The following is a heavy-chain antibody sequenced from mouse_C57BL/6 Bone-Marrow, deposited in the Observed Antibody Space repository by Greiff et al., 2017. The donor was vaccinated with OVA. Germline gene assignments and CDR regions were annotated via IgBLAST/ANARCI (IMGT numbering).Heavy chain of an antibody. CDR2: IDPSDSYT. J-gene: IGHJ2*01. CDR3: AMEGLRRGFDY. Sequence: QVQLQQPGAELVMPGASVKLSCKASGYTFTSYWMHWVKQRPGQGLEWIGEIDPSDSYTNYNQKFKGKSTLTVDKSSSTAYMQLSSLTSEDSAVYYCAMEGLRRGFDYWGQGTTLTVSS. D-gene: IGHD2-4*01. CDR1: GYTFTSYW. V-gene: IGHV1-69*01.